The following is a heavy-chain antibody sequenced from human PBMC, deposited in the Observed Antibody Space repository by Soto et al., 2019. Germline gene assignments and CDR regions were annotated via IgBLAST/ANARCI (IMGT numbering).Heavy chain of an antibody. J-gene: IGHJ4*02. CDR1: GLTFGNYG. CDR3: TRAPLYYDSSGYYDY. CDR2: IWYDGNNK. D-gene: IGHD3-22*01. Sequence: QVQLVESGGGVVQPGRSRRLSCPAPGLTFGNYGRHWVAQAPGKGLEWVAVIWYDGNNKYYADSVKGRFTISRDNSKNTLYLQMNSLRAEDTAVYYCTRAPLYYDSSGYYDYWGQGTLVTVSS. V-gene: IGHV3-33*01.